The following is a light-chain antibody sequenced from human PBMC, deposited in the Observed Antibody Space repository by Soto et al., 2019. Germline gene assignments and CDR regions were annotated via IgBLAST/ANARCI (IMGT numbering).Light chain of an antibody. J-gene: IGLJ1*01. CDR3: CSYAGSYTFV. Sequence: QSVLTQPRSVSGSPGQSVTISCTGTSSDVGVYNYVSWYQQHPGKAPKLMIYGVTKRPSGVPDRFSGSKSANTASLTISGLQAEDEADYYCCSYAGSYTFVFGTGTKSPS. CDR1: SSDVGVYNY. CDR2: GVT. V-gene: IGLV2-11*01.